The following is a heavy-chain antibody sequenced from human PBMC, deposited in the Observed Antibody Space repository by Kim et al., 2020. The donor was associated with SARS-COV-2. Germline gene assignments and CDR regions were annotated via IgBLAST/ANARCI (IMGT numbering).Heavy chain of an antibody. Sequence: GGSLRLSCAASGFTFSSYAMSWVRQAPGQGLEWVSAISFSGGSTYYADSVKGRFTISRDNSKNTLYLQMNSLRAEDTAVYYCAKDLGDGYNSDAFDIWGQATMVTVSS. J-gene: IGHJ3*02. CDR3: AKDLGDGYNSDAFDI. CDR1: GFTFSSYA. V-gene: IGHV3-23*01. CDR2: ISFSGGST. D-gene: IGHD5-12*01.